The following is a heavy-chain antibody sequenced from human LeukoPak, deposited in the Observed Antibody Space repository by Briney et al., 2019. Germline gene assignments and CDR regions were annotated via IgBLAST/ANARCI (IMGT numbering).Heavy chain of an antibody. CDR3: ARDPSIVYHYYYGMDV. D-gene: IGHD3-16*02. CDR2: ISSSSSYI. Sequence: PGGSLRLSCAASGFTFSSYSMNWVRQAPGKGLEWVSSISSSSSYIYYADSVKGRFTISRDNAKNSLYLQMNSLRAEDTAVYYCARDPSIVYHYYYGMDVWGQGTTVTVSS. CDR1: GFTFSSYS. J-gene: IGHJ6*02. V-gene: IGHV3-21*01.